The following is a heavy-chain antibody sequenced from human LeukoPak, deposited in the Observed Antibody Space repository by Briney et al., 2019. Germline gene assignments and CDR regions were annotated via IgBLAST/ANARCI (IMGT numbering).Heavy chain of an antibody. CDR3: AKDPRYCSGSYSAPGFDY. CDR1: GFTFDDYA. CDR2: ISWNSGSI. Sequence: PGRSLRLSCAASGFTFDDYAMHWVRQAPGKGLEWVSVISWNSGSIGYADSVKGRFTISRDNAKNSLYLQMNSLRAEDTALYYCAKDPRYCSGSYSAPGFDYWGQGTLVTVSS. J-gene: IGHJ4*02. D-gene: IGHD3-10*01. V-gene: IGHV3-9*01.